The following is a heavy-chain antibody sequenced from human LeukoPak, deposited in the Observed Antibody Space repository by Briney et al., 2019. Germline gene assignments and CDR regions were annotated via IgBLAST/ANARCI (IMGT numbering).Heavy chain of an antibody. CDR2: VSAYADDT. V-gene: IGHV1-18*01. D-gene: IGHD2-15*01. J-gene: IGHJ4*02. CDR3: ARDCIGCHGFDY. Sequence: ASVKVSCKASGYTFITYGISWVRQAPGQGLEWMGWVSAYADDTNYVQKYQGRVSMTTDTSTSTAYMKLRSLRSDDTAVYYCARDCIGCHGFDYWGQGTLVTVSS. CDR1: GYTFITYG.